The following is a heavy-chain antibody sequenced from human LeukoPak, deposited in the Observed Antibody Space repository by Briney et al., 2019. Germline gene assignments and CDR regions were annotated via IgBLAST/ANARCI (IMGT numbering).Heavy chain of an antibody. Sequence: PSETLSLTCIVSGGSINNYYWTWIRQTPGKGLEWIGDIHYTGTTEYNPSLKSRVTISIDTSKNHFSLELSSVTATDTAVYFCATNRAGTYDRPFDISGQGTMVTVSS. D-gene: IGHD1-26*01. V-gene: IGHV4-59*08. CDR2: IHYTGTT. CDR1: GGSINNYY. CDR3: ATNRAGTYDRPFDI. J-gene: IGHJ3*02.